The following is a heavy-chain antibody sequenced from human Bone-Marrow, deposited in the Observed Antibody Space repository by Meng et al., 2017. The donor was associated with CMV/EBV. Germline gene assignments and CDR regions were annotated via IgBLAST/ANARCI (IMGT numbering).Heavy chain of an antibody. J-gene: IGHJ4*02. D-gene: IGHD3-10*01. Sequence: LTCTVSGGTDGDGYYYWRWIRQPPGKGLEWIEYISYNGTTNCNPSLESRLTISVDTSKNQFSLKLRSVTAADTAVYYCARDSGLPDYWGRGTPVTVSS. CDR3: ARDSGLPDY. V-gene: IGHV4-61*01. CDR1: GGTDGDGYYY. CDR2: ISYNGTT.